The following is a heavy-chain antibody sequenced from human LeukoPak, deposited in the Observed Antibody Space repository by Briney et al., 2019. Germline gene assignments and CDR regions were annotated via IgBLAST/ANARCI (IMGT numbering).Heavy chain of an antibody. V-gene: IGHV1-46*01. CDR2: INPSGGST. D-gene: IGHD3-10*01. CDR3: ARDPYGWEIDY. CDR1: GYTLTELS. Sequence: GASVKVSCKVSGYTLTELSMHWVRQAPGQGLEWMGIINPSGGSTSYAQKFQGRVTMTRDTSTSTVYMELSSLRSEDAAVYYCARDPYGWEIDYWGQGTLVTVSS. J-gene: IGHJ4*02.